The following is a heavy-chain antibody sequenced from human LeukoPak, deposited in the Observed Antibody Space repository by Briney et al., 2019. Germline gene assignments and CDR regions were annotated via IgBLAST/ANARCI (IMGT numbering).Heavy chain of an antibody. J-gene: IGHJ4*02. D-gene: IGHD1-1*01. CDR3: AREAYNAFDY. Sequence: PGGSLRLSCAASGFPFSSYTMNWVRQAPGKGLEWVSSISSSSTYIYYADSVKGRFTISRDNAKNSLYLQMNSQRAEDTAFYYCAREAYNAFDYWARGTLVTVSS. CDR2: ISSSSTYI. CDR1: GFPFSSYT. V-gene: IGHV3-21*01.